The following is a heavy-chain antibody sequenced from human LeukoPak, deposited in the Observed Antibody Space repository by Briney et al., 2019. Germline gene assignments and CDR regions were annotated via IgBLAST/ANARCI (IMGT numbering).Heavy chain of an antibody. J-gene: IGHJ4*02. CDR1: GFTFSSYA. Sequence: GGSLRLSCAASGFTFSSYAMSWVRQAPGKGLEWVSAISGSGGSTYYADSVKGRFTISRDSSKNTLYLQMNSLRAEDTAVYYCAKVARYYGSGSQFDYRGQGTLVTVSS. D-gene: IGHD3-10*01. CDR3: AKVARYYGSGSQFDY. CDR2: ISGSGGST. V-gene: IGHV3-23*01.